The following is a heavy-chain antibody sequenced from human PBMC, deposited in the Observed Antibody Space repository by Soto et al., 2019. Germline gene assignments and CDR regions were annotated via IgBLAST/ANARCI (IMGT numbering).Heavy chain of an antibody. Sequence: EVQLLESGGGLVQPGGSLRLSCAASGFTFSSHAMTWVRQAPGKGLEWVSSIYGDGGSTFYSDSVKGRFTVSRDNFKNPLYLQMNSMTAEDTAMYYCAKDRKVAPLHYWYFDLWGRGSLVTVSS. V-gene: IGHV3-23*01. CDR1: GFTFSSHA. D-gene: IGHD2-15*01. J-gene: IGHJ2*01. CDR2: IYGDGGST. CDR3: AKDRKVAPLHYWYFDL.